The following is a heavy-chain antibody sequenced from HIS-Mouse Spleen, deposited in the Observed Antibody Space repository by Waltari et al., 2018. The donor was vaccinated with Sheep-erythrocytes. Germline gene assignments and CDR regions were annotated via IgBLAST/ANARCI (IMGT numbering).Heavy chain of an antibody. CDR1: GFTFSSYG. CDR2: ISYDGSNK. Sequence: RSPRLSCAASGFTFSSYGMHWVRQAPGKGLEWVAVISYDGSNKYYADSVKVRFTISRDNSKNTLYLQMNSLRAEDTAVYYCAKGTFYDSSGYYFDYWGQGTLVTVSS. V-gene: IGHV3-30*18. CDR3: AKGTFYDSSGYYFDY. J-gene: IGHJ4*02. D-gene: IGHD3-22*01.